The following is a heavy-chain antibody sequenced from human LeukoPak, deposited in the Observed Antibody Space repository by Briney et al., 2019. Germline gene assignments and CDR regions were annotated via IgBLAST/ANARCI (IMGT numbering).Heavy chain of an antibody. D-gene: IGHD6-13*01. CDR2: ISAYNGNT. Sequence: GASVKVSCKASGYTFTGYYMHWVRQAPGQGLEWMGWISAYNGNTNYAQKLQGRVTMTTDTSTSTAYMELRSLRSDDTAVYYCARVSPGVTHSSSWTYHYYYYMDVWGKGTTVTVSS. J-gene: IGHJ6*03. V-gene: IGHV1-18*04. CDR1: GYTFTGYY. CDR3: ARVSPGVTHSSSWTYHYYYYMDV.